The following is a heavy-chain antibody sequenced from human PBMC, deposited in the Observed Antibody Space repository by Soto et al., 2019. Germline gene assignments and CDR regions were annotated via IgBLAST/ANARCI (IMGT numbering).Heavy chain of an antibody. D-gene: IGHD5-18*01. CDR3: ARGKANTAMVFDY. CDR2: ISSSSSYI. Sequence: LRLSCAASGFTFSSYSMNWVRQAPGKGLEWVSSISSSSSYIYYADSVKGRFTISRDNAKNSLYLQMNSLRAEDTAVYYCARGKANTAMVFDYWGQGTLVTVSS. J-gene: IGHJ4*02. CDR1: GFTFSSYS. V-gene: IGHV3-21*01.